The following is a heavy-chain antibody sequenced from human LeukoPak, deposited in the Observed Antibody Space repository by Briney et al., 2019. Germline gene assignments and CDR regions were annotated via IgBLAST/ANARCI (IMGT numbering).Heavy chain of an antibody. Sequence: GRSLRLSCAASGFTFSDYYMSWISQPQGKGLEWVSYISSSGSTIYYADSVKGRFTISRDNAKNSLYLQMHSLRAEDTAVYYCARKAYCGGDCYSFDYWGQGTLVTVSS. D-gene: IGHD2-21*01. CDR1: GFTFSDYY. CDR3: ARKAYCGGDCYSFDY. CDR2: ISSSGSTI. J-gene: IGHJ4*02. V-gene: IGHV3-11*04.